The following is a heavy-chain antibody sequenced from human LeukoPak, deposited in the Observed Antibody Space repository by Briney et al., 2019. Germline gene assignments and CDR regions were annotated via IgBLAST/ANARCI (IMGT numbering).Heavy chain of an antibody. J-gene: IGHJ4*02. CDR2: ISGSRT. CDR3: AKVFRKDGDFHLFDY. D-gene: IGHD4-17*01. Sequence: PGGSLRLSCAASGFTFSSYAMSWVRQAPGKGPEWVSAISGSRTYYADSVKGRFTISRDNSKNTLSLQMNSLRAEDTAVYYCAKVFRKDGDFHLFDYWGQGTLVTVSS. V-gene: IGHV3-23*01. CDR1: GFTFSSYA.